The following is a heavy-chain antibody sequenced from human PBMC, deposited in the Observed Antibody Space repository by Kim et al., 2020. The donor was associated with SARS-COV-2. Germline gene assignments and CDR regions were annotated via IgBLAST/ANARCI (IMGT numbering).Heavy chain of an antibody. CDR3: ANYRPGGGFDY. CDR2: K. J-gene: IGHJ4*02. D-gene: IGHD1-26*01. Sequence: KYYADSVKGRFTISRDNSKNTLYLQMNSLRPEDTAVYYCANYRPGGGFDYWGQGTLVTVSS. V-gene: IGHV3-30*02.